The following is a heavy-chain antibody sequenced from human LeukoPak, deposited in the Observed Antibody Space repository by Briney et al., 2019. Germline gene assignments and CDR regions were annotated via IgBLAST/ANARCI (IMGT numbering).Heavy chain of an antibody. CDR2: IYHTGTT. Sequence: SQTLSLTCTVSDGLISRIEYYWSWIRQSPVKGLEWLGHIYHTGTTLYSPHLNNRLTVSVDSSRNQFSLTLNSVTAADTAVYYCASVSVWELATHPGGSFDYWGRGILVTVSS. D-gene: IGHD1-26*01. CDR3: ASVSVWELATHPGGSFDY. CDR1: DGLISRIEYY. J-gene: IGHJ4*02. V-gene: IGHV4-30-4*01.